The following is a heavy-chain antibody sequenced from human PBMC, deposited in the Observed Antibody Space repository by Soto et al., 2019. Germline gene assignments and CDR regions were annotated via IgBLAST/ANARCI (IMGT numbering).Heavy chain of an antibody. CDR1: GGSISSYY. Sequence: SETLSLTCTVSGGSISSYYWSWIRQPPGKGLEWIGYIYYSGSTNYNPSLKSRVTISVDTSKNQFSLKLSSVTAADTAVYYCARHGTQLVDYFDYWGQGTLVTVSS. CDR2: IYYSGST. D-gene: IGHD6-6*01. CDR3: ARHGTQLVDYFDY. V-gene: IGHV4-59*08. J-gene: IGHJ4*02.